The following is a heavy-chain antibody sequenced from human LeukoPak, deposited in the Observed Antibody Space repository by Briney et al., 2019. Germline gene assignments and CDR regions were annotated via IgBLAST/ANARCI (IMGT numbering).Heavy chain of an antibody. CDR1: GFTFSRNG. J-gene: IGHJ4*02. Sequence: PGGSLRLSCAASGFTFSRNGIHWVRQAPGKGLEWVAVIWYDGSNKYYADSVKGRFTISRDNSKNTLYPQMNSLRAEDTAVYYCAKSTGGGTTGPFDYWGQGTLVTVSS. CDR2: IWYDGSNK. CDR3: AKSTGGGTTGPFDY. V-gene: IGHV3-33*06. D-gene: IGHD1-7*01.